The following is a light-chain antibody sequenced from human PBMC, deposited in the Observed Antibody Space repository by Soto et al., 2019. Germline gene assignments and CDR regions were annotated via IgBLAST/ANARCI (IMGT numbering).Light chain of an antibody. J-gene: IGLJ3*02. CDR2: EVR. CDR3: SAYTARSTLV. V-gene: IGLV2-14*01. Sequence: QSALTQPASVSGSAGQSITISCSGTMRDVGAYNLVSWYQQPPGTAPKLIIYEVRNRPSGISSRFSGSRSGNTASLTISGLQHEDEGYYYCSAYTARSTLVFGGGTKLTVL. CDR1: MRDVGAYNL.